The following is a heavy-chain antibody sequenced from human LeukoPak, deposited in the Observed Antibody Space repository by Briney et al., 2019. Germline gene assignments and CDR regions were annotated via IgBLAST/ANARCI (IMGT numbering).Heavy chain of an antibody. CDR1: GFTFSNAW. J-gene: IGHJ4*02. V-gene: IGHV3-15*01. D-gene: IGHD3-3*01. Sequence: PGGSLRLSCAASGFTFSNAWMSGVRQAPGKGREWVGRVKSKTDGGATDYAAPVKGRFTISRDDPKNTLYLQINSLKTEDTAVYYCTAQDGDFWSGYYTAGGYWGQGTLVTVSS. CDR2: VKSKTDGGAT. CDR3: TAQDGDFWSGYYTAGGY.